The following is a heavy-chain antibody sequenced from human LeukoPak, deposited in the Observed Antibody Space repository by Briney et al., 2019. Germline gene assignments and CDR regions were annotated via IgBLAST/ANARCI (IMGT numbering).Heavy chain of an antibody. V-gene: IGHV1-69*02. CDR3: ATGYCSSTSCLHMNWFDP. D-gene: IGHD2-2*01. CDR1: GGTFSSYT. J-gene: IGHJ5*02. Sequence: GASVKVSCKASGGTFSSYTISWVRQAPGQGLEWMGRIIPILGIANYAQKFQGRVTITAGKSTSTAYMELSSLRSEDTAVYYCATGYCSSTSCLHMNWFDPWGQGTLVTVSS. CDR2: IIPILGIA.